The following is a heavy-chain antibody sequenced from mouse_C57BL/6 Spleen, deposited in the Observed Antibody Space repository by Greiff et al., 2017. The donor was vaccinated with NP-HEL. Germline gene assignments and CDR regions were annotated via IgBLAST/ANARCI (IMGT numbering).Heavy chain of an antibody. Sequence: EVMLVESGGGLVKPGGSLKLSCAASGFTFSSYAMSWVRQTPEKRLEWVATISDGGSYTYYPDNVKGRFTISRDNAKNNLYLQMSHLKSEDTAMYYCARDLGLTGTYYFDYWGQGTTLTVSS. D-gene: IGHD4-1*01. V-gene: IGHV5-4*01. CDR3: ARDLGLTGTYYFDY. J-gene: IGHJ2*01. CDR1: GFTFSSYA. CDR2: ISDGGSYT.